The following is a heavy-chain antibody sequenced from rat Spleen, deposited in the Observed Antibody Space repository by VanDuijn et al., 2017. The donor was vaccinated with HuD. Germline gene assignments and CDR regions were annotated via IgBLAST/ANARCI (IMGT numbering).Heavy chain of an antibody. D-gene: IGHD1-9*01. CDR2: ISTSGGST. Sequence: EVQLVESGGGLVQPGRSMKLSCAASGFTFSSFPMAWVRQAPTKGLEWVATISTSGGSTYYRDSVKGRFTISRDNAKSTLYLQMNSLRSEDTATYYCTRGYYGYTSYFDYWGQGVMVTVSS. V-gene: IGHV5-46*01. CDR1: GFTFSSFP. CDR3: TRGYYGYTSYFDY. J-gene: IGHJ2*01.